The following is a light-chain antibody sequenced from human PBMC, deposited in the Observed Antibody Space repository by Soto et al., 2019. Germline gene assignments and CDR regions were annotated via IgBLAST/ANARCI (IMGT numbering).Light chain of an antibody. V-gene: IGKV3-20*01. J-gene: IGKJ2*01. Sequence: EIVLTQSPGTLSLSPGERATLSCRASQSVGSDYLAWYQQKPGQAPRVLFYVATSRATGIPDRFSGSGSGTAFTLTISRLEPEDFAVYYCQQDYVSPYTFGQGTKLEIK. CDR3: QQDYVSPYT. CDR2: VAT. CDR1: QSVGSDY.